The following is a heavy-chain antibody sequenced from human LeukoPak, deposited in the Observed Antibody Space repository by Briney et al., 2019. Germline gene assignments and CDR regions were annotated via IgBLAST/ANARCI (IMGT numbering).Heavy chain of an antibody. CDR1: GGTFSSYA. V-gene: IGHV1-69*01. Sequence: SVKVSCKASGGTFSSYAISWVRQAPGQGLEWMGGIIPIFGTANYAQKFQGRVTITADESTSTAYIELSSLRSEDTAVYYCASSGGWYNWFDPWGQGTLVTVSS. D-gene: IGHD6-19*01. CDR2: IIPIFGTA. CDR3: ASSGGWYNWFDP. J-gene: IGHJ5*02.